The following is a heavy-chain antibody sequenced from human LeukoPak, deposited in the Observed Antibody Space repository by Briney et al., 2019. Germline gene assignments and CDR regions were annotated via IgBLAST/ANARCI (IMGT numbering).Heavy chain of an antibody. CDR3: TTATSY. CDR1: GFTFSDAW. J-gene: IGHJ4*02. Sequence: PGGSLRLSCAASGFTFSDAWMSWVHQSPGKGLEWVGRIKSKTYGGTTDYAAPVKGRLTISRDDSKNTVYLQMNSLKTEDTAVYYCTTATSYWGQGSLVTVSS. V-gene: IGHV3-15*01. CDR2: IKSKTYGGTT.